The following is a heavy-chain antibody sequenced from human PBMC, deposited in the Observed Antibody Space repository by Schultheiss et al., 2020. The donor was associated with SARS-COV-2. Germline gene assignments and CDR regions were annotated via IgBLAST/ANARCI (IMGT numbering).Heavy chain of an antibody. CDR1: GFTFSSYQ. Sequence: GGSLRLSCAASGFTFSSYQMNWVRQAPGQGLQWVSSISGSSNYIYYANSVKGRFTISRDNAKHSLYLQMDSLRAEDTAVYYCARDAQRDGYNYGWFDPWGQGTLVTVSS. V-gene: IGHV3-21*01. D-gene: IGHD5-24*01. CDR2: ISGSSNYI. J-gene: IGHJ5*02. CDR3: ARDAQRDGYNYGWFDP.